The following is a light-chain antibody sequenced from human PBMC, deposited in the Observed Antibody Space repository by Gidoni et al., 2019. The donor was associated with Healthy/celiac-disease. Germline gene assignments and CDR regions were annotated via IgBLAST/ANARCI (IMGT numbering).Light chain of an antibody. J-gene: IGLJ2*01. CDR1: SSDVGGYNY. Sequence: QSALTQPASVSGSPGQSITISCTGTSSDVGGYNYVSWYQQHPGKAPKLMIYEVSNRPSGVPNRFSGSKSGNTASLTISGLQAGDEADYYCSSYTSSLFGGGTKLTVL. CDR3: SSYTSSL. CDR2: EVS. V-gene: IGLV2-14*01.